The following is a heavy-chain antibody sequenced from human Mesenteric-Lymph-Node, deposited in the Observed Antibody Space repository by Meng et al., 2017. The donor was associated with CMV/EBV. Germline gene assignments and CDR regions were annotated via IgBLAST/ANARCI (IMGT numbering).Heavy chain of an antibody. D-gene: IGHD3-22*01. CDR3: ARGFIRSYYDSSGYYFRGFDY. J-gene: IGHJ4*02. CDR2: INHSGST. V-gene: IGHV4-34*01. CDR1: GYY. Sequence: GYYWSWIRQPPGKGLEWIGEINHSGSTNYNPSLKSRVTISVDTSKNQFSLKLSSVTAADTAVYYCARGFIRSYYDSSGYYFRGFDYWGQGTLVTVSS.